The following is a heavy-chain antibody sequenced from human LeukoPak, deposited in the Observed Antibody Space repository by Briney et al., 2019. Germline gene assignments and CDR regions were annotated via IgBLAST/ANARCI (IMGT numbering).Heavy chain of an antibody. CDR1: GFTFSSYA. CDR3: ASSRYCSGGSCWGIDY. Sequence: PGGSLRLSCAASGFTFSSYAMSWVRQAPGKGLEWVSAISGSGGSTYYADSVKGRFTISRDNSKNTLYLQMNSLRAEDTAVYYCASSRYCSGGSCWGIDYWGQGTLVTVSS. D-gene: IGHD2-15*01. V-gene: IGHV3-23*01. J-gene: IGHJ4*02. CDR2: ISGSGGST.